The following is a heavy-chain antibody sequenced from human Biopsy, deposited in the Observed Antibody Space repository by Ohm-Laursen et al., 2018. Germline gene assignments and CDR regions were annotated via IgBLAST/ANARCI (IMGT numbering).Heavy chain of an antibody. D-gene: IGHD2-21*01. V-gene: IGHV3-11*01. J-gene: IGHJ4*02. CDR1: GFTFSDHY. CDR3: AKIPPSRCDSGECYPIFDY. Sequence: SLRLSCTASGFTFSDHYMSWIRQAPGKGLEWLSYISPTADIIFDTDSVKGRFTISRDNAKNSLYLQMNSLRAEDKAIYYCAKIPPSRCDSGECYPIFDYWGQGTLVTVSS. CDR2: ISPTADII.